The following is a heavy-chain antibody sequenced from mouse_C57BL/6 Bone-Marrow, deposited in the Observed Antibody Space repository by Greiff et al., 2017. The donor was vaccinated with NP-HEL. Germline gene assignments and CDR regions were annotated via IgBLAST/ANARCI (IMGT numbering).Heavy chain of an antibody. CDR3: WARDYGSTDAMDY. Sequence: EVKLVESGGGLVQPKGSLKLSCAASGFSFTTYSMNWVRQAPGQGLEWVACIRSKSNNYATYYDDSVKDRFTISRDDSASMLYLQMNNLKTADTAVDYCWARDYGSTDAMDYWGQGTSVTVSA. D-gene: IGHD1-1*01. CDR2: IRSKSNNYAT. CDR1: GFSFTTYS. J-gene: IGHJ4*01. V-gene: IGHV10-1*01.